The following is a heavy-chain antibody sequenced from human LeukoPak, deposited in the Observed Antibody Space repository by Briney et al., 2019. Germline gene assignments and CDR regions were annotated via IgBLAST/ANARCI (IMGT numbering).Heavy chain of an antibody. J-gene: IGHJ1*01. CDR3: ARVLQQLALSAEYFQH. D-gene: IGHD6-13*01. CDR1: GFTFSSYA. Sequence: PGGSLRLSCAASGFTFSSYAMHWVRQAPGKGLEWVAVISYDGSNKYYADSVKGRFTISRDNSKNTLYLQMDSLRAEDTAVYYCARVLQQLALSAEYFQHWGQGTLVTVSS. V-gene: IGHV3-30-3*01. CDR2: ISYDGSNK.